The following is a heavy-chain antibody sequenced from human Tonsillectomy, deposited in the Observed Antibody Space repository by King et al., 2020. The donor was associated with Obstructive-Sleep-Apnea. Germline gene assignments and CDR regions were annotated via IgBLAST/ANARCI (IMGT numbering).Heavy chain of an antibody. J-gene: IGHJ4*02. CDR1: GYSFTSYW. D-gene: IGHD1-7*01. CDR2: IYPGDSHT. V-gene: IGHV5-51*01. CDR3: ARRSDSTNYYCFDF. Sequence: QLVQSGAEVKKPGESLKISCQGSGYSFTSYWIAWVRQMPGKGLEWMGIIYPGDSHTTYSPSFEGQLTISADKSISTAHLHWSSLKASDTAMYYCARRSDSTNYYCFDFWGQGTLVTVSS.